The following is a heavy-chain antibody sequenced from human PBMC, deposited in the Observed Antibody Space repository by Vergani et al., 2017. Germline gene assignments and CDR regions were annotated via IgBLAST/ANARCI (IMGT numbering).Heavy chain of an antibody. D-gene: IGHD2-21*01. CDR3: ARRIVVEPGIPRVDWLDP. J-gene: IGHJ5*02. CDR1: GFTTGDYV. V-gene: IGHV3-49*03. Sequence: EAQLAESGGGLVQPGQSLRLSCTASGFTTGDYVMSWFRQAPGKGLEWVGLIRSYIFGDGGTREYAASVKGRVTISRDDWRGTVYLQMERLESADTGGYYCARRIVVEPGIPRVDWLDPWGPGTLVTVSS. CDR2: IRSYIFGDGGTR.